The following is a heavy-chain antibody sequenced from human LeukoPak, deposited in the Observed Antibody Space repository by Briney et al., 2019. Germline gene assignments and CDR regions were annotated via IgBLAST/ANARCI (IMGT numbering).Heavy chain of an antibody. J-gene: IGHJ4*02. D-gene: IGHD3-3*01. CDR3: ARRGHDFWSGYFSYYFDY. Sequence: TSETLSLTCTVSGGSISSSSYYWGWIRQPPGKGLEWIGSIYYSGSTYYNPSLKSRVTISVDTSKNQFSLKLSSVTAADAAVYYCARRGHDFWSGYFSYYFDYWGQGTLVTVSS. V-gene: IGHV4-39*01. CDR1: GGSISSSSYY. CDR2: IYYSGST.